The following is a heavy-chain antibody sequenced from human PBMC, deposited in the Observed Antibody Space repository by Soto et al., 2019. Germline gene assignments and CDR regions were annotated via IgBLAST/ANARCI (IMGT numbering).Heavy chain of an antibody. CDR2: LYWNDDR. J-gene: IGHJ4*02. D-gene: IGHD1-26*01. CDR1: GFSLSSIGVA. V-gene: IGHV2-5*01. CDR3: AHSASVPCCYYFDS. Sequence: QITLKESGPALVKPTQTLTLTCTFSGFSLSSIGVAVGWIRQPPGKALEWLALLYWNDDRRYSTSLKSRLTITKDTSKNLVVLTMTNMDPADTATSYCAHSASVPCCYYFDSWGQGTLVTVSS.